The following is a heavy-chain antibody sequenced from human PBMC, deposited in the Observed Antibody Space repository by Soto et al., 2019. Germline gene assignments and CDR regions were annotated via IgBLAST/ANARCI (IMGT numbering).Heavy chain of an antibody. CDR3: ARIWSDSSGTPGY. CDR1: GGTFSSYA. V-gene: IGHV1-69*13. D-gene: IGHD3-22*01. CDR2: IIPIFGTA. J-gene: IGHJ4*02. Sequence: VASVKVSCKASGGTFSSYAISWVRQAPGQGLEWMGGIIPIFGTANYAQKFQGRVTITADESTSTAYMELSSLRSEDTAVYYCARIWSDSSGTPGYWGQGTLVTVSS.